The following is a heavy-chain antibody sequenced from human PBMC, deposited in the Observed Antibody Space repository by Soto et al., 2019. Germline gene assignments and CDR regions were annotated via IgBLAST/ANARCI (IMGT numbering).Heavy chain of an antibody. V-gene: IGHV3-23*01. CDR1: GFTFSSYS. CDR3: AKRAVSNAWSPLDY. CDR2: ISGNGDIT. D-gene: IGHD2-8*02. J-gene: IGHJ4*02. Sequence: EVQLLESGGGLVQPGGSLRLSCTASGFTFSSYSIAWVRQAPGKGLECISIISGNGDITYYADSVKGRFTISRDNSKNTLSLQMNTLRVDDTAVYFCAKRAVSNAWSPLDYRGQGILVTVSS.